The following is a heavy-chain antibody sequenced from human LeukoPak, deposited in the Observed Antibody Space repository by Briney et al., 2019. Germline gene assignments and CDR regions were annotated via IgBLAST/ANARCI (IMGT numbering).Heavy chain of an antibody. Sequence: SVKVSCKASGGTFSSYAISWVRQAPGQGLEWMGGIIPIFGTANYAQKFQGRVTITADESTSTAYMELSSLRSEDTAVYYCAGQITMVRDDAFDIWGQGTMVTVSS. D-gene: IGHD3-10*01. J-gene: IGHJ3*02. CDR1: GGTFSSYA. CDR2: IIPIFGTA. V-gene: IGHV1-69*13. CDR3: AGQITMVRDDAFDI.